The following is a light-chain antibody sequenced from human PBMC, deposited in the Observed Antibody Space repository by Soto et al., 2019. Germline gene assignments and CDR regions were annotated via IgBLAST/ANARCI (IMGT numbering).Light chain of an antibody. CDR3: QQYNSYPFP. CDR1: QTIRNW. CDR2: DAS. V-gene: IGKV1-5*01. Sequence: DIQMTQSPSTLSASIGDRVTITCRASQTIRNWLAWYQQRAGKVPNLLIYDASNFETGVPSRFSGNGSGTEFTLTVSSLEPNDIAPYYCQQYNSYPFPFGPGTKLDFK. J-gene: IGKJ3*01.